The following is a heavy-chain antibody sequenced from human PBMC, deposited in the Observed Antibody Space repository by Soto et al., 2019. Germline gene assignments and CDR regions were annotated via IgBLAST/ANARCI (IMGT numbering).Heavy chain of an antibody. CDR2: ISGSGGST. CDR1: GFTFSSYA. Sequence: GGSLRLSCAASGFTFSSYAMSWVRQAPGKGLEWVSAISGSGGSTYYADSVKGRFTISRDNSKNTLYLQMNSLRAEDTAVYYCAKDGLQWLAPGVTPYYNSQDPGGKGTTVTVSS. CDR3: AKDGLQWLAPGVTPYYNSQDP. J-gene: IGHJ6*04. V-gene: IGHV3-23*01. D-gene: IGHD6-19*01.